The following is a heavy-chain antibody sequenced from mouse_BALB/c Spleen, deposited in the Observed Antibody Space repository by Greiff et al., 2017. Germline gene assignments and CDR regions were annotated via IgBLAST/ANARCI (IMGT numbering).Heavy chain of an antibody. J-gene: IGHJ4*01. D-gene: IGHD2-10*02. Sequence: QVQLQQSGAELARPGASVKLSCKASGYTFTSYWMQWVKQRPGQGLEWIGAIYPGDGDTRYTQKFKGKATLTADKSSSTAYMQLSSLASEDSAVYYCARSLYGNYGGDYYAMDYWGQGTSVTVSS. CDR2: IYPGDGDT. CDR3: ARSLYGNYGGDYYAMDY. CDR1: GYTFTSYW. V-gene: IGHV1-87*01.